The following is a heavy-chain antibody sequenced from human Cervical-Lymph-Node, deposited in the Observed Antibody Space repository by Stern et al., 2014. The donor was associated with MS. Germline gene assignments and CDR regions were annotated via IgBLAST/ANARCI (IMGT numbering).Heavy chain of an antibody. CDR2: INHSGST. Sequence: QVQLQQWGAGLLKPSETLSLTCAVYGGSFSGYYWSWIRQPPGKGLEWIGEINHSGSTTCNPSLKSRVPISIDPSKNQFSLKFSSVTAADTAVYYCAVSIRYFDWLPTQWGQGTLVTVSS. J-gene: IGHJ4*02. V-gene: IGHV4-34*01. CDR3: AVSIRYFDWLPTQ. CDR1: GGSFSGYY. D-gene: IGHD3-9*01.